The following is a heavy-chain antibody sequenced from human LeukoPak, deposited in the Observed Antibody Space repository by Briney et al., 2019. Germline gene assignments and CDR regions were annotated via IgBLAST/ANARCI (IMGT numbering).Heavy chain of an antibody. Sequence: PGGSLRLSCAASGFTFSSYGMHWVRQAPGKGLEWVANIKQDGSEKYYVDSVKGRFTTSRDNAKNSLYLQMNSLRAEDTALYYCARNGAPVVTAITPYYYYMDVWGKGTTVTVSS. CDR3: ARNGAPVVTAITPYYYYMDV. CDR1: GFTFSSYG. D-gene: IGHD2-21*02. CDR2: IKQDGSEK. V-gene: IGHV3-7*01. J-gene: IGHJ6*03.